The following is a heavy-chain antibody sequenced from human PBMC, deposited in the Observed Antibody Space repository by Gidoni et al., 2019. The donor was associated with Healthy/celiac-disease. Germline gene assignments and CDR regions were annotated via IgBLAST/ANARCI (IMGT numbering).Heavy chain of an antibody. V-gene: IGHV7-4-1*02. CDR1: GYTFTSYA. J-gene: IGHJ6*02. CDR2: INTNTGKP. Sequence: QVQLVQSGSELKKPGASVKVSCKTSGYTFTSYAVNWVRQAPGQGLEWVGWINTNTGKPTYAQGFIGRFVFSLDTSVSTAFLQISSLKAEDTAVYYCARARGVYDSSGYYTYYYYGMDVWGQGTTVTVSS. D-gene: IGHD3-22*01. CDR3: ARARGVYDSSGYYTYYYYGMDV.